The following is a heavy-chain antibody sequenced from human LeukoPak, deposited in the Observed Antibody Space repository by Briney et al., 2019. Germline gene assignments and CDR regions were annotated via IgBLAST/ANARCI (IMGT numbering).Heavy chain of an antibody. V-gene: IGHV1-69*13. J-gene: IGHJ4*02. CDR2: IIPIFGTA. CDR3: ARGGRVAATDTRIDY. CDR1: GGTFGSYA. D-gene: IGHD2-15*01. Sequence: SVKVSCKASGGTFGSYAISWVRQAPGQGLEWMGGIIPIFGTANYAQKFQGRVTITADESTSTAYMELSSLRSEDTAVYYCARGGRVAATDTRIDYWGQGTLVTVSS.